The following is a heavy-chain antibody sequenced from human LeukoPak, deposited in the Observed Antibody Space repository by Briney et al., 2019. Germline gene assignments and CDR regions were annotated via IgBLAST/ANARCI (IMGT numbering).Heavy chain of an antibody. CDR2: IIPIFGTA. CDR3: AREAGGYDSLETNFDY. CDR1: GGTFSSYA. V-gene: IGHV1-69*13. J-gene: IGHJ4*02. D-gene: IGHD5-12*01. Sequence: SVKVSCKASGGTFSSYAISWVRQAPGQGLEWMGGIIPIFGTANYAQKFQGRVTITEDESTSTAYMELSSLRSEDTAVYYCAREAGGYDSLETNFDYWGQGTLVTVSS.